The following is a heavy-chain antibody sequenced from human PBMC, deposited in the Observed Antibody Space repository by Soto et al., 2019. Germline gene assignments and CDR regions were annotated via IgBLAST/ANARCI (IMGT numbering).Heavy chain of an antibody. CDR3: AKGMEGYYYYDYMDV. CDR1: GFTFSSYA. J-gene: IGHJ6*03. CDR2: ISGSGGST. V-gene: IGHV3-23*01. D-gene: IGHD3-3*01. Sequence: EVQLLESGGGLVQPGGSLRLSCAASGFTFSSYAMSWVRQAPGKGLEWVSAISGSGGSTYYADSVKGRFTISRDNSKNTLSLQMNSLRAEDTAVYYCAKGMEGYYYYDYMDVLGKGTTVTVSS.